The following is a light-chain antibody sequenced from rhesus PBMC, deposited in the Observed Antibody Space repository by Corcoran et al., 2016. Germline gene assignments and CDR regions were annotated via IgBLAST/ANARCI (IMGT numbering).Light chain of an antibody. Sequence: DIQMTQSPSSLSAFVGDRVTITCRASQGISSWLAWYQQKPGKAPKLPIFKASSLQSGGPPRFSGRGSGTDFTLTISSLQPEDFATYYCQQYNSAPRTFGQGTKVEIK. CDR2: KAS. CDR1: QGISSW. J-gene: IGKJ1*01. CDR3: QQYNSAPRT. V-gene: IGKV1-21*01.